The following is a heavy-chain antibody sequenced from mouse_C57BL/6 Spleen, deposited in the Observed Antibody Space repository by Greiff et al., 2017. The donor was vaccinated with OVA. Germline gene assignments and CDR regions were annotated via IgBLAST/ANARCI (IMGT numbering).Heavy chain of an antibody. Sequence: EVHLVESGGGLVQSGRSLRLSCATSGFTFSDFYMEWVRQAPGKGLEWIAASRNKANDYTTEYSASVKGRFIVSRDTSQSILYLQMNALRAEDTAIYYCARGSNYYAMDYWGQGTSVTVSS. CDR3: ARGSNYYAMDY. V-gene: IGHV7-1*01. D-gene: IGHD1-1*01. CDR1: GFTFSDFY. CDR2: SRNKANDYTT. J-gene: IGHJ4*01.